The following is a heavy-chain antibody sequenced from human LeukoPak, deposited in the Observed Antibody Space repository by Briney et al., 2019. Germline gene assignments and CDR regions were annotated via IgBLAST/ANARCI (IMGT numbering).Heavy chain of an antibody. CDR2: IYYSGST. CDR1: GGSFSGYY. D-gene: IGHD5-24*01. V-gene: IGHV4-34*01. J-gene: IGHJ3*02. Sequence: PSETLSLTCAVYGGSFSGYYWSWIRQPPGKGLEWIGSIYYSGSTYYNPSLKSRVTISVDTSKNQFSLKLSSVTAADTAVYYCARDPIELPQAFDIWGQGTMVTVSS. CDR3: ARDPIELPQAFDI.